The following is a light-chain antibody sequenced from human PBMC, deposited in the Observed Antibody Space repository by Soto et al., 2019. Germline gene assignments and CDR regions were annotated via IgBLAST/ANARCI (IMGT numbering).Light chain of an antibody. V-gene: IGKV1-5*03. CDR3: QHYNNFST. CDR1: QTISSW. Sequence: DIQMTQSPSTLSGSVGDRVTITCRASQTISSWLAWYQQKPGKAPKLLIYKASTLKSGVPSRFSGSGSGTEFTLTISSLQPDDFATYYCQHYNNFSTFGQGTKVDIK. J-gene: IGKJ1*01. CDR2: KAS.